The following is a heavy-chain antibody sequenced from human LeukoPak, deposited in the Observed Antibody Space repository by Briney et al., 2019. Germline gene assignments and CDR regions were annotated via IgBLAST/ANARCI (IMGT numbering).Heavy chain of an antibody. CDR3: ARDRGSSWSRDDAFDI. V-gene: IGHV3-7*01. CDR1: GFTFSNAW. J-gene: IGHJ3*02. Sequence: GGSLRLSCAASGFTFSNAWMSWVRQAPGKGLEWVANIKQDGSEKYYADSVKGRFTISRDNAKNSLYLQMNSLRAEDTAVYYCARDRGSSWSRDDAFDIWGQGTMVTVSS. CDR2: IKQDGSEK. D-gene: IGHD6-13*01.